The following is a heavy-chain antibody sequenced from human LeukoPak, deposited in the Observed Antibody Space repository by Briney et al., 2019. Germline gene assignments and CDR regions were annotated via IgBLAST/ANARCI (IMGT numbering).Heavy chain of an antibody. Sequence: AAVKLSCKGSGCTFSCYPISWVRQAPRQGPEWMGVIIPILGTANYAQKFQGRVTITTDESTSTAYMELSSLRSEDTAVYYCALSQDCSGGSCYSYYWGQGTLVTVSS. CDR3: ALSQDCSGGSCYSYY. CDR1: GCTFSCYP. V-gene: IGHV1-69*16. J-gene: IGHJ4*02. D-gene: IGHD2-15*01. CDR2: IIPILGTA.